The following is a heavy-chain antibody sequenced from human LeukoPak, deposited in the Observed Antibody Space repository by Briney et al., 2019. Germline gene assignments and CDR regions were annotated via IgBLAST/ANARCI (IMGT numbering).Heavy chain of an antibody. CDR3: ARHLNNCGDDCYIFDY. CDR2: ICYSGST. CDR1: GGFIFSYY. Sequence: SETLPLTCTVSGGFIFSYYWSWIRQPPGQGLELRGYICYSGSTNYNPSLKSRVTISVDTSKNQFSLRVSSVTAADTAVYYCARHLNNCGDDCYIFDYWGQGALVTSST. D-gene: IGHD2-21*01. J-gene: IGHJ4*02. V-gene: IGHV4-59*08.